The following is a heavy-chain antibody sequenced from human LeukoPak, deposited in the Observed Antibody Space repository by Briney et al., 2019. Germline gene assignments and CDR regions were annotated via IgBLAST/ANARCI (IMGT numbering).Heavy chain of an antibody. Sequence: MTSETLSLTCAVYGESFSAYSWNWIRQSPGKGLEWIGEINYSGSINYNPSLKSRVTISVDTSKNQTSKRQFSLKLNSVTAADTAVYYCTRERSTPGINWFDPWGQGTLVTVSS. CDR1: GESFSAYS. V-gene: IGHV4-34*01. J-gene: IGHJ5*02. CDR3: TRERSTPGINWFDP. D-gene: IGHD2-2*01. CDR2: INYSGSI.